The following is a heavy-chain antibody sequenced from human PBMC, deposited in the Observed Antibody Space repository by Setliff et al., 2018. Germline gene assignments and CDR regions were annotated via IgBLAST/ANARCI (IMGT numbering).Heavy chain of an antibody. CDR3: ASSISSSWYPHGYMDV. Sequence: SVKVSCKASGGTFSSYAISWVRQAPGQGLEWMGGIIPTFGTANYAQKFQGRVTITADESTSTAYMELSSLRSEDTAVYYCASSISSSWYPHGYMDVWGKGTTVTVSS. CDR2: IIPTFGTA. V-gene: IGHV1-69*13. J-gene: IGHJ6*03. D-gene: IGHD6-13*01. CDR1: GGTFSSYA.